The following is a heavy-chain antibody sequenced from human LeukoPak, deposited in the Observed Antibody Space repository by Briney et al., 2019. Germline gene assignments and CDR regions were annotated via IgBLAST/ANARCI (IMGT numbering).Heavy chain of an antibody. J-gene: IGHJ3*02. CDR1: GYSFTNYW. CDR2: IYPGDSET. D-gene: IGHD2-15*01. Sequence: GESLKISCKGSGYSFTNYWIGWVRQMPGKGLEWMGIIYPGDSETRYSPSFQGQVTISADKSISTAYLQWSSLKASDTAMFYCASNPSPEYCRGRTCYGHAFDIWGQGTMVTVSS. CDR3: ASNPSPEYCRGRTCYGHAFDI. V-gene: IGHV5-51*01.